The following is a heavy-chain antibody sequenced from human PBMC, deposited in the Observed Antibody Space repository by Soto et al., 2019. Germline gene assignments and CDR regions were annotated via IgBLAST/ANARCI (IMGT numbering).Heavy chain of an antibody. J-gene: IGHJ3*02. CDR2: ISSSSSTI. CDR1: GFTFSSYS. V-gene: IGHV3-48*02. D-gene: IGHD6-19*01. CDR3: ARAAGTVVAGETPGPFDI. Sequence: PGGSLRLSCAASGFTFSSYSMNWVRQAPGKGLEWVSYISSSSSTIYYADSVKGRFTISRDNAKNSLYLQMNSLRDEDTAVYYCARAAGTVVAGETPGPFDIWGQGTMVTVSS.